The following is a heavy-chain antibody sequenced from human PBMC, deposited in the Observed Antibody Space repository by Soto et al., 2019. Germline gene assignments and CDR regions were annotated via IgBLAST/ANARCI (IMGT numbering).Heavy chain of an antibody. Sequence: QVQLVQSGAEVKKPGSSVKVSCKASGGPFSSYAISWVRQAPGQGLAWMGGIIPIFGTANYAQKFQGRVTITADKSTSTAYMEMSRLRSEDTAVYYCARSLTTVTTGFDYWGQGTLVTVSS. CDR3: ARSLTTVTTGFDY. V-gene: IGHV1-69*06. CDR2: IIPIFGTA. D-gene: IGHD4-17*01. CDR1: GGPFSSYA. J-gene: IGHJ4*02.